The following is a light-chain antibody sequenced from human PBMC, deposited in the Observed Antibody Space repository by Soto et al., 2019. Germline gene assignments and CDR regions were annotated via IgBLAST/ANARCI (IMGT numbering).Light chain of an antibody. Sequence: QSVLTQPPSASGSPGQSVTISCTGTRSDIGGYNYVSWYQQNPGKAPKLMIYEVNKRPSGVPDRFSGSKSGNTASLTVSGLQAEDEADYYCSSYAGSNILFGGGTKLTVL. V-gene: IGLV2-8*01. CDR1: RSDIGGYNY. CDR2: EVN. CDR3: SSYAGSNIL. J-gene: IGLJ2*01.